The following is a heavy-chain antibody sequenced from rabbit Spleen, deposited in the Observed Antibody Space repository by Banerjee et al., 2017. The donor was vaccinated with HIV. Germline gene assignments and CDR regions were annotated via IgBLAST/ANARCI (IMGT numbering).Heavy chain of an antibody. J-gene: IGHJ4*01. V-gene: IGHV1S40*01. D-gene: IGHD8-1*01. CDR3: ARDAGRGDYIDGVFNL. CDR1: GFSFSSSYY. Sequence: QSLEESGGDLVKPGASLTLTCTASGFSFSSSYYMCWVRQAPGKGLEWIGYIEPIFGNTYYANWVNGRFTISSHNAQNTLYLQLSSLTVADTATYFCARDAGRGDYIDGVFNLWGPGTLVTVS. CDR2: IEPIFGNT.